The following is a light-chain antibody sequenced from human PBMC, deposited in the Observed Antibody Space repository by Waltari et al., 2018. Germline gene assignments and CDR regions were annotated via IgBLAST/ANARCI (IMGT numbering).Light chain of an antibody. CDR3: SSYAGSSWV. CDR1: SSDVGGYKY. V-gene: IGLV2-8*01. Sequence: QSALTQPPSASGSPGQSVTISCTGTSSDVGGYKYVPWYQQHPGKAPKVMIYEVSKRPSGVPDRFSGSKSGNTASLTVSGLQAEDEADYYCSSYAGSSWVFGGGTKLTVL. CDR2: EVS. J-gene: IGLJ3*02.